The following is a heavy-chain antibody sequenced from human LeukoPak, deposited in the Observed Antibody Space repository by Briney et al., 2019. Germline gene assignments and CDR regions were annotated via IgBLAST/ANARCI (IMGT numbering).Heavy chain of an antibody. CDR1: GFTFSSYG. D-gene: IGHD1-26*01. CDR3: ARDLFSGSYQEDF. V-gene: IGHV3-33*01. Sequence: GRSLRLSCAASGFTFSSYGMHWVRQAPGKGLEWVAVIWYDGSNKYYADSVKGRFTISRDNSKNTLYLQMNSLRAEDTAVYYCARDLFSGSYQEDFWGQGTLVTVSS. CDR2: IWYDGSNK. J-gene: IGHJ4*02.